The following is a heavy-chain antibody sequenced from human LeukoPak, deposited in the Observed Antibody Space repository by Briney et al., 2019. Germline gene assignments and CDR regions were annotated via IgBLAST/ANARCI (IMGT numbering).Heavy chain of an antibody. V-gene: IGHV3-9*01. D-gene: IGHD3-3*01. Sequence: AGGSLRLSCAASGFTFDDHGMHWVRQAPGKGLEWVSGISWSSGIIGYADSVKGRFTTSRDNAKNSLYLQMNSLRAEDTALYYCAKDTGRPTDAITMEDNAFDIWGQGTMVTVSS. CDR1: GFTFDDHG. CDR2: ISWSSGII. CDR3: AKDTGRPTDAITMEDNAFDI. J-gene: IGHJ3*02.